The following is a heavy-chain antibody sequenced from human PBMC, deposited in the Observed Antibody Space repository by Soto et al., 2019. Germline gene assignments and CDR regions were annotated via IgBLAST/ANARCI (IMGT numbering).Heavy chain of an antibody. Sequence: PSETLSLTCTVSGGSISSGGYYWSWIRQHPGKGLEWIGYIYYSGSTYYNPSLKSRVTISVDTSKNQFSLKLSSVTAADMAVYYCARGSTSPHSVDYWGQGTLVTVS. CDR2: IYYSGST. D-gene: IGHD2-2*01. CDR3: ARGSTSPHSVDY. CDR1: GGSISSGGYY. J-gene: IGHJ4*02. V-gene: IGHV4-31*03.